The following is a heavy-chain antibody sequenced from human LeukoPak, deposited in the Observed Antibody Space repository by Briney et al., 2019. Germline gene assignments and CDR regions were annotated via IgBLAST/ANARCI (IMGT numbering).Heavy chain of an antibody. V-gene: IGHV4-59*12. Sequence: PSETLSLTCTVSGGSISSYYWSWIRQPPGKGLEWIGYIYYSGSTNYNPSLKSRVTISVDRSKNQFSLKLSSVTAADTAVYYCARAPYSSYGDYWGQGTLVTVAS. CDR2: IYYSGST. CDR1: GGSISSYY. CDR3: ARAPYSSYGDY. D-gene: IGHD3-22*01. J-gene: IGHJ4*02.